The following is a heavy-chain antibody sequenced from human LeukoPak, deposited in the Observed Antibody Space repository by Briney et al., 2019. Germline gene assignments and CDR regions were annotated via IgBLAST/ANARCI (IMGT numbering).Heavy chain of an antibody. V-gene: IGHV1-69*05. CDR2: IIPIFGTA. CDR3: ARSLRSYGDYLADDAFDI. J-gene: IGHJ3*02. D-gene: IGHD4-17*01. Sequence: SVKVSCKASGGTFSSYAISWVRQAPGQGLEWMGGIIPIFGTANYAQKFQGRVTITTDESTSTAYMELSSLRSEDTAVYYCARSLRSYGDYLADDAFDIWGQGTMVTVSS. CDR1: GGTFSSYA.